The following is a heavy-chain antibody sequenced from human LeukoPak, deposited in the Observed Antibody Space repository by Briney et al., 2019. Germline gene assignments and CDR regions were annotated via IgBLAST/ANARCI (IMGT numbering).Heavy chain of an antibody. Sequence: SETLSLTCSVSGGSISNHYWSWIRQPPGKGLEWIGYIYYSGSTNYNPSLKSRVTISVDTSKNQSSLKLTSVTAADTAVYYCARDRGNSDWYFDLWGRGTLVTVSS. V-gene: IGHV4-59*11. CDR1: GGSISNHY. CDR3: ARDRGNSDWYFDL. CDR2: IYYSGST. J-gene: IGHJ2*01. D-gene: IGHD4-23*01.